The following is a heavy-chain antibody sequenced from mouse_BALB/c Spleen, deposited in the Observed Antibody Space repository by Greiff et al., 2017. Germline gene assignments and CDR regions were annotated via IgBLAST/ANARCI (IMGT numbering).Heavy chain of an antibody. CDR2: INPSTGYT. Sequence: VKLVESGAELAKPGASVKMSCKASGYTFTSYWMHWVKQRPGQGLEWIGYINPSTGYTEYNQKFKDKATLTADKSSSTAYMQLSSLTSEDSAVYYCARRYDYYFDYWGQGTTLTVSS. D-gene: IGHD2-4*01. J-gene: IGHJ2*01. CDR1: GYTFTSYW. CDR3: ARRYDYYFDY. V-gene: IGHV1-7*01.